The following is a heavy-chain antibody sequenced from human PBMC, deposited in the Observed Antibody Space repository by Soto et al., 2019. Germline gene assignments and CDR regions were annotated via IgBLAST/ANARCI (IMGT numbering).Heavy chain of an antibody. CDR3: ARDRYYGSGTYYNFYSGMDV. Sequence: TLSLTCTVSGGSINSGEYYWTWVRQPPGKGLEWIGNIFHSGSTYYTPSLQSRVTISLDTSKNHFSLKLSSVTPADTAFYYCARDRYYGSGTYYNFYSGMDVWGQGTTVTVSS. V-gene: IGHV4-30-4*01. CDR2: IFHSGST. D-gene: IGHD3-10*01. J-gene: IGHJ6*02. CDR1: GGSINSGEYY.